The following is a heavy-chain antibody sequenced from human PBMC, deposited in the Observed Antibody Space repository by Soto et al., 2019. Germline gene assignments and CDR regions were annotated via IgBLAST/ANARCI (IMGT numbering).Heavy chain of an antibody. J-gene: IGHJ6*03. CDR2: IRGSGGST. CDR1: GFTFSSYA. D-gene: IGHD2-15*01. V-gene: IGHV3-23*01. Sequence: EVQLLESGGGLVQPGGSLRLSCAASGFTFSSYAMSWVRQAPGKGLEWVSAIRGSGGSTYYADSVKGRFTISRDNSKNTLYLQMNSLRAEDTAVYYCAKESIVVVVAATDYYYYYYMDVWGKGTTVTVSS. CDR3: AKESIVVVVAATDYYYYYYMDV.